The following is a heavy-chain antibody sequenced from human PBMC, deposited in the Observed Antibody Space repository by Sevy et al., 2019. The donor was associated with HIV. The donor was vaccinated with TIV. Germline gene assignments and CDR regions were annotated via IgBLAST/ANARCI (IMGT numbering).Heavy chain of an antibody. CDR1: GGSISSYY. CDR3: ARQGGHCSGGSCAFFDY. J-gene: IGHJ4*02. CDR2: IYYSGST. D-gene: IGHD2-15*01. V-gene: IGHV4-59*08. Sequence: SETLSLTCTVSGGSISSYYWSWIRHPPGKGLEWIGYIYYSGSTNYNPSLKSRVTISVDTSKNQFSLKLSSVTAADTAVYYCARQGGHCSGGSCAFFDYWGQGTLVTVSS.